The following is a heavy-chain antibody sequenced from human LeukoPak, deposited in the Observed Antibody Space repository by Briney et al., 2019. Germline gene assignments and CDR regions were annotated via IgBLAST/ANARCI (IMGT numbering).Heavy chain of an antibody. Sequence: ASVKVSCKASGYTFTSYDINWVRQAPGQGLEWMGWMNPNSGNTGYAQKFLGRVTMTRNTSISTAYMELSSLRSGDTAVYYCARAKSWTGTTDYYYMDVWGKGTTVTVSS. CDR1: GYTFTSYD. D-gene: IGHD1-1*01. CDR2: MNPNSGNT. V-gene: IGHV1-8*01. J-gene: IGHJ6*03. CDR3: ARAKSWTGTTDYYYMDV.